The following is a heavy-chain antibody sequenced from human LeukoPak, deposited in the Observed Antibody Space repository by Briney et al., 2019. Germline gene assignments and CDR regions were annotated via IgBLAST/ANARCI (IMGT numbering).Heavy chain of an antibody. CDR3: AKEAAIVLMVYAMGFDY. Sequence: GGSLRLSCAASGFTFPYYTLGWVRLAPGKGLEWVSSIIGSAANTYYADSVKGRFTISRDNSKNTVYLQMSSLRVEDTAVYYCAKEAAIVLMVYAMGFDYWGQGTLVTVSS. J-gene: IGHJ4*02. D-gene: IGHD2-8*01. V-gene: IGHV3-23*01. CDR2: IIGSAANT. CDR1: GFTFPYYT.